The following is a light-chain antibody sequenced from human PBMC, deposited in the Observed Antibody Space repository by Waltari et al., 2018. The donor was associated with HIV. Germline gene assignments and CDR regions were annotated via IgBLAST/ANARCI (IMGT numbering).Light chain of an antibody. J-gene: IGLJ3*02. CDR2: DES. CDR3: QVWDSSSDHWV. V-gene: IGLV3-21*04. Sequence: SYVLTQPPSVSVAPGKAARITCGGNTIGRKSVPWYQQKPGQAPVLVIYDESDRPSGIPERFSGSNSGNTATLTISRVEAGDEADYYCQVWDSSSDHWVFGGGTKLTVL. CDR1: TIGRKS.